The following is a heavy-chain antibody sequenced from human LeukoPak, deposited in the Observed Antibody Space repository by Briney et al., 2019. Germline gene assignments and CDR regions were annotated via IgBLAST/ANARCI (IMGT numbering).Heavy chain of an antibody. Sequence: GGSLRLSCAASGFTFSSYAMHWVRQAPGKGLEWVAVISYDGSNKYYADSVKGRFTISRDNSKNTLYLQMNSLRAEDTAVYYCARGKDYWGQGTLVNVSS. V-gene: IGHV3-30*01. CDR3: ARGKDY. J-gene: IGHJ4*02. CDR1: GFTFSSYA. CDR2: ISYDGSNK.